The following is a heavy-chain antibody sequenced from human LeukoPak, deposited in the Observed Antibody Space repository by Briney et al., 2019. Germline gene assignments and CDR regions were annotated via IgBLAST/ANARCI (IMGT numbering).Heavy chain of an antibody. J-gene: IGHJ5*02. V-gene: IGHV5-51*01. CDR1: GYTFTTYW. CDR3: ARRSSESRWGFDP. CDR2: VYPGDSDT. D-gene: IGHD3-10*01. Sequence: KHGESLKISCKGFGYTFTTYWIGWVRQMPGKGLEWMGIVYPGDSDTRYSPSFQGQVTISADKSISTAYLQSSSLQDSDTAMYYCARRSSESRWGFDPWGQGTLVTVFS.